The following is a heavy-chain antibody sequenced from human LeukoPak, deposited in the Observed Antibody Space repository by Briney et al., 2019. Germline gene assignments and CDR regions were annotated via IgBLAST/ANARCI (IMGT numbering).Heavy chain of an antibody. J-gene: IGHJ4*02. CDR2: IDPNSGGT. D-gene: IGHD2-2*02. V-gene: IGHV1-2*02. CDR1: GYTFSGYY. CDR3: TLYNY. Sequence: GASVKVSCKASGYTFSGYYIHWVRQAPGQGPEWMGWIDPNSGGTYYAQNYQGRVTMTRDTSISTAYMELSSLRSDDMAVYYCTLYNYWGQGTLVTVSS.